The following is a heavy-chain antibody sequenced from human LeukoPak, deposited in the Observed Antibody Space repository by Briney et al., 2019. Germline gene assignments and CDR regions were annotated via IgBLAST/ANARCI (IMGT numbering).Heavy chain of an antibody. D-gene: IGHD6-13*01. CDR3: ATTGATSPSSASWFNIEY. Sequence: PSETLSLTCTVSGGCVTSYYCNWVRQPPGRGLEWIGYIYYSGGTNYNPSLESRVTISLDTAKNQFSLKLRSVTAEDTAVYYCATTGATSPSSASWFNIEYWGQGTLVPVSS. CDR2: IYYSGGT. CDR1: GGCVTSYY. V-gene: IGHV4-59*08. J-gene: IGHJ4*02.